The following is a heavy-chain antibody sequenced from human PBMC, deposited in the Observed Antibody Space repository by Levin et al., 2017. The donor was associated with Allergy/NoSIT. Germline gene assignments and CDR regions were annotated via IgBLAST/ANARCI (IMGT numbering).Heavy chain of an antibody. CDR1: GYTFTSYG. J-gene: IGHJ6*01. D-gene: IGHD5-18*01. Sequence: ASVKVSCKASGYTFTSYGLSWVRQAPGQGLEWMGWINVSNGNTNYAHKLQGRVTMTTDTSTSTAYMELRSLRSDDTAVYYCARDEQLWLRPPDNSYGMDVWGQGTTVTVSS. CDR3: ARDEQLWLRPPDNSYGMDV. V-gene: IGHV1-18*01. CDR2: INVSNGNT.